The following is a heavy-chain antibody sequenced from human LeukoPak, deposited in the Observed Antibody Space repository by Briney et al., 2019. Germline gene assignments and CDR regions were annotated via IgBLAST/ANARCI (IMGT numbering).Heavy chain of an antibody. CDR3: AKWGDYDVLTGYYVSDY. J-gene: IGHJ4*02. CDR1: GFTFSNYA. Sequence: GGSLRLSCAASGFTFSNYAMSWVRQAPGKGLEWVSAITGSGGNTYYADSVRGRFTISRDNSKNTVFLQMNSLRAEDTAVYYCAKWGDYDVLTGYYVSDYWGQGTLVTVSS. D-gene: IGHD3-9*01. CDR2: ITGSGGNT. V-gene: IGHV3-23*01.